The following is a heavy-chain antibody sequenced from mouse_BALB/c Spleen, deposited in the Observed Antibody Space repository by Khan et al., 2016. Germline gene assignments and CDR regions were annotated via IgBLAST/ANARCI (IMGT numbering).Heavy chain of an antibody. D-gene: IGHD2-3*01. CDR1: GYSITSDYA. CDR2: IIYSGST. V-gene: IGHV3-2*02. CDR3: ASDGPNYAMDY. Sequence: VQLQESGPGLMKPSQSLSLTCTVTGYSITSDYAWNWIRQFPGNKLEWMGYIIYSGSTTYTPSLKSRISITRDTSKNQFFLQLNSVTIEDTATXYFASDGPNYAMDYWGQGTSVTVSS. J-gene: IGHJ4*01.